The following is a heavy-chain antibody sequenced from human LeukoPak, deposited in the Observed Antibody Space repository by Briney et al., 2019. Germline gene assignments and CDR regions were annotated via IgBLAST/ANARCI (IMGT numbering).Heavy chain of an antibody. J-gene: IGHJ1*01. Sequence: PSETLSLTCAVFGGSFNDYYWSWIRQPPGKGLEWIGEINHSGSTNYNPPLKSRVTISVDTSKNQFSLKLSSVTAADTAVYYCAYSSGYQQHWGQGTLVTVSS. CDR2: INHSGST. V-gene: IGHV4-34*01. CDR1: GGSFNDYY. CDR3: AYSSGYQQH. D-gene: IGHD3-22*01.